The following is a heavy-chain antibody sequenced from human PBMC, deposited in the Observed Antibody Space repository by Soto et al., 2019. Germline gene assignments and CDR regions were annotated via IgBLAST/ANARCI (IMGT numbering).Heavy chain of an antibody. V-gene: IGHV1-18*01. D-gene: IGHD2-21*02. CDR2: INAYNGNT. J-gene: IGHJ4*02. CDR1: GYTFTSYA. CDR3: ARGDLYGADY. Sequence: ASGKVSCKASGYTFTSYAMHWVRQAPGQGLEWMGWINAYNGNTNYAQKLQGRVTITTDTSTSTAYMELRSLRSDDTVVYYCARGDLYGADYWGQGTLVTVSS.